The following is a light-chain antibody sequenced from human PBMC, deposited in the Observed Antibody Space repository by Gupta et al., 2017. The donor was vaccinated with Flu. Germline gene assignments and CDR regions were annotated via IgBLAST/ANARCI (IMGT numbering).Light chain of an antibody. CDR1: QSVSSDY. V-gene: IGKV3D-20*01. CDR2: DAS. CDR3: HQYGSSLGT. J-gene: IGKJ2*01. Sequence: EIVLTHSPAPLSLSPGERVTLSCGASQSVSSDYLAWYQQKPGLAPRLLIYDASIRATGIPDRFSGSGSGTHFTLTISRLEPEDFAVYFCHQYGSSLGTFGQGTKLEIK.